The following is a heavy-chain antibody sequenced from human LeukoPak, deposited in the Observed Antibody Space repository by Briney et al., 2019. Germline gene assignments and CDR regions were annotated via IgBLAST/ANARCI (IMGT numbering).Heavy chain of an antibody. J-gene: IGHJ5*02. CDR1: GGTFISYA. V-gene: IGHV1-69*01. CDR2: IIPIFGTA. D-gene: IGHD3-10*01. Sequence: ASVKVSCKASGGTFISYAISWVRQAPGQGLEWMGGIIPIFGTANYAQKCQGRVTITADESTSTAYMELSSLRSEDTAVYYCARTWFGELLVSNWFDPWGQGTLVTVSS. CDR3: ARTWFGELLVSNWFDP.